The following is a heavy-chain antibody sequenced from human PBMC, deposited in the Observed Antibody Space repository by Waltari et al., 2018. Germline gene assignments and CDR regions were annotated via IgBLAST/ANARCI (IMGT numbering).Heavy chain of an antibody. D-gene: IGHD1-26*01. J-gene: IGHJ5*02. V-gene: IGHV4-4*07. CDR2: IYTSGST. CDR3: ARDPSGLSGSYGGNWFDP. Sequence: QVQLQESGPGLVKPSETLSLTCTVSGGSISSYYWSWVRPPAGKGLEWIGRIYTSGSTKYDPSLKSRVTMSVDTSKNQLALKLSSVTAADTAVYYWARDPSGLSGSYGGNWFDPWGQGTLVTVSS. CDR1: GGSISSYY.